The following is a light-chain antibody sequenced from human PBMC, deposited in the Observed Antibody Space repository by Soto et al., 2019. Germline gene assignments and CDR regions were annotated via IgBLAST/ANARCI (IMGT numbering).Light chain of an antibody. Sequence: ETVVTQSPATLSVSTGETATLSCRASESVRTNLAWYQQKPGQAPRLLIYGASNRATGIPPRFSGSGSGTEFTLTISSLQSEDFAVYYCQQYNNWPPRTVGQGTKVDIK. CDR2: GAS. CDR3: QQYNNWPPRT. CDR1: ESVRTN. V-gene: IGKV3-15*01. J-gene: IGKJ1*01.